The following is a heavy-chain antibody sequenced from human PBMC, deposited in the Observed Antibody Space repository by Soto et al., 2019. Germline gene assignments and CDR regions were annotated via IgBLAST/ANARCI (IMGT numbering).Heavy chain of an antibody. D-gene: IGHD3-9*01. J-gene: IGHJ4*02. CDR2: IYYSGST. V-gene: IGHV4-59*01. CDR3: ARGTRDYDILTGYSPVYIDY. Sequence: SETLSLTCTVSGGSISSYYWSWIRQPPGKGLEWIGYIYYSGSTNYNPSLKSRVTISVDTSKNQFSLKLSSVTAADTAVYYCARGTRDYDILTGYSPVYIDYWGQGTLVTVSS. CDR1: GGSISSYY.